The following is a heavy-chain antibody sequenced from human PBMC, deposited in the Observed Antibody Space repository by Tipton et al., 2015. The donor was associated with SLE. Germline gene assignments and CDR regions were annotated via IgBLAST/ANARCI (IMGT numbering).Heavy chain of an antibody. V-gene: IGHV3-48*01. J-gene: IGHJ4*02. Sequence: SLRLSCVASGFTFSTYSMHCVRQVPGKGLEWVSYIGGCSSTIDYADSVKGRFTISRDNAKNSLSLQMNSLRAEDTAVYYCARDRNPTVFDYWGQGTLVTVSS. D-gene: IGHD4-17*01. CDR3: ARDRNPTVFDY. CDR1: GFTFSTYS. CDR2: IGGCSSTI.